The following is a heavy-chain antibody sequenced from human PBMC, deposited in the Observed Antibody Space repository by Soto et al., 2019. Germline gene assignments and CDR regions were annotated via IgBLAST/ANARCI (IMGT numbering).Heavy chain of an antibody. V-gene: IGHV4-39*01. CDR1: GDSINSDNYY. D-gene: IGHD3-9*01. Sequence: QLQLQESGPGLVKPSETLSLTCSVSGDSINSDNYYWGWIRQPPGKGLEWIGSICYRGNTYYNPSLNTRGTISLAKSTSQFPLKLNSVTAADSAVYFCARLEGLATISYYVDYWGQGTLGTVSS. CDR2: ICYRGNT. J-gene: IGHJ4*02. CDR3: ARLEGLATISYYVDY.